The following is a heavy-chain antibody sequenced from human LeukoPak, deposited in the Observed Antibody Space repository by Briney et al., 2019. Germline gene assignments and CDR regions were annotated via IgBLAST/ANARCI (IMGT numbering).Heavy chain of an antibody. CDR1: GGTFSSYA. V-gene: IGHV1-69*05. Sequence: SVKVSCKASGGTFSSYAISWVRQAPGQGLEWMGGIIPIFGTANYAQKFQGRVTITTDESTSTAYMKLNSLRAEDTAVYYCARERIYYDSSPDAFDIWGQGTMVTVSS. D-gene: IGHD3-22*01. J-gene: IGHJ3*02. CDR3: ARERIYYDSSPDAFDI. CDR2: IIPIFGTA.